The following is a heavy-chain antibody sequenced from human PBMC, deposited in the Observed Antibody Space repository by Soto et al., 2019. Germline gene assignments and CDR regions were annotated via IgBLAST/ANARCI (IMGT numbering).Heavy chain of an antibody. Sequence: ASVKVSCKASGGTFSSYAISWVRQAPGQGLEWMGGITPIFGTANYAQKFQGRVTITADKSTSTAYMELSSLRSEDTAVYYCASRSGYSYAQRVRDYYYYGMDVWGQGTTVTVSS. CDR3: ASRSGYSYAQRVRDYYYYGMDV. CDR2: ITPIFGTA. V-gene: IGHV1-69*06. CDR1: GGTFSSYA. J-gene: IGHJ6*02. D-gene: IGHD5-18*01.